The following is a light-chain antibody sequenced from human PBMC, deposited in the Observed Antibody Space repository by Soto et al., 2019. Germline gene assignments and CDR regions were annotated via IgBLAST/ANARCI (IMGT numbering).Light chain of an antibody. CDR2: KAA. J-gene: IGKJ1*01. CDR1: QSISSW. CDR3: QQYKSYSVWT. Sequence: DIQMTQSPSTLSASVGGRVTITCRASQSISSWWAWYQQKPGKAPKLLIYKAASLESGVPSRFSGSGSGTEFTLTISSLQPDDFATYYCQQYKSYSVWTFGQGTKVEIK. V-gene: IGKV1-5*03.